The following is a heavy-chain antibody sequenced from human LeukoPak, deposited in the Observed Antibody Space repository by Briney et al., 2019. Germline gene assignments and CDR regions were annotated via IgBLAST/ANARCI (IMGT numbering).Heavy chain of an antibody. Sequence: PSETLSLTCTVSGGSISSYYWSWIRQPPGKGLEWIGYIYYSGSTNYNPSLKSRVTISVDTSKNQFSLKLGSVTAADTAVYYCARGSSWELLAFNFDCWGQGTLVTASS. D-gene: IGHD1-26*01. J-gene: IGHJ4*02. CDR2: IYYSGST. CDR3: ARGSSWELLAFNFDC. V-gene: IGHV4-59*01. CDR1: GGSISSYY.